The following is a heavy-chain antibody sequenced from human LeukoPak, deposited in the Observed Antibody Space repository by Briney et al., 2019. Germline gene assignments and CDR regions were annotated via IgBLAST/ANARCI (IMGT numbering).Heavy chain of an antibody. CDR2: IYYSGST. CDR1: GGSISSRRYY. Sequence: PSETLSLTCTVSGGSISSRRYYWGWIRQPPGKGLEWIGSIYYSGSTYYNPSLKSRVTISLDTSKNQFSLRLSSVTAADTAVYYCARVSSSWYQDWYFDLWGRGTLVTVSS. D-gene: IGHD6-13*01. V-gene: IGHV4-39*07. J-gene: IGHJ2*01. CDR3: ARVSSSWYQDWYFDL.